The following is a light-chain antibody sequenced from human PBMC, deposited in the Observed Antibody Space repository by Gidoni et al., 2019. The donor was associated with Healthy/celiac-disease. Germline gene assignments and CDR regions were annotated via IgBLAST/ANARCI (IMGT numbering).Light chain of an antibody. CDR2: DAS. J-gene: IGKJ5*01. CDR1: QSVSSY. V-gene: IGKV3-11*01. CDR3: QQSSNWPT. Sequence: EIVLTQSPATLSLSPGERATLSCRASQSVSSYLAWYQQKPGQAPRLLIYDASNRATGIPARFSGSGSGTDFTLTIISLEPEDFSVYYWQQSSNWPTFXQXTRLEIK.